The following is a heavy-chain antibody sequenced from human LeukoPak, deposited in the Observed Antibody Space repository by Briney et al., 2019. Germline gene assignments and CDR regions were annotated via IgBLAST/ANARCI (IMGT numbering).Heavy chain of an antibody. CDR2: MNPNSGNT. J-gene: IGHJ3*02. D-gene: IGHD6-19*01. CDR1: GYTFTSYD. Sequence: ASVKVSCKASGYTFTSYDINWVRQATGQGLEWMGWMNPNSGNTGYAQKFQGRVTMTRNTSISTAYMELSSLRSEDTAVYYCASCSSGCLEAFDIWGQGTMVTVSS. CDR3: ASCSSGCLEAFDI. V-gene: IGHV1-8*01.